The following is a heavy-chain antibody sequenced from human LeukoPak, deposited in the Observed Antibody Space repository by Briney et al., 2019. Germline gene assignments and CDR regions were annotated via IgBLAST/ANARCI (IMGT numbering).Heavy chain of an antibody. CDR1: GGTFSSYA. D-gene: IGHD3-9*01. CDR2: IIPIFGTA. J-gene: IGHJ6*04. V-gene: IGHV1-69*01. CDR3: ARVTHYDILTGYPDVYGMDV. Sequence: GASVKVSSKASGGTFSSYAISWVRQAPGQGLEWMGGIIPIFGTANYAQKFQGRVTITADEFTSTAYMELSSLRSEDTAVYYCARVTHYDILTGYPDVYGMDVWGKGTTVTVSS.